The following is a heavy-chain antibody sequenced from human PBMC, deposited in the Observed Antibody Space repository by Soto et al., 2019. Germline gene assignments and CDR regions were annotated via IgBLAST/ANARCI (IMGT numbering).Heavy chain of an antibody. J-gene: IGHJ5*02. CDR1: GYTFTSYD. Sequence: ASVKVSCKASGYTFTSYDINWVRQATGQGLEWMGWMNPNSGNTGYAQKFQGRVTVTRNTSISTAYMELSSLRSEDTAVYYCARLGYCSSTSCYNYWFDPWGQGTLVTVSS. V-gene: IGHV1-8*01. CDR2: MNPNSGNT. CDR3: ARLGYCSSTSCYNYWFDP. D-gene: IGHD2-2*02.